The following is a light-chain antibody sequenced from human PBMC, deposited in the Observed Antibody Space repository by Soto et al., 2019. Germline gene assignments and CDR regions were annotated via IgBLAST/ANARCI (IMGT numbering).Light chain of an antibody. CDR2: RSH. V-gene: IGLV1-47*01. J-gene: IGLJ1*01. CDR1: SSNIGSNY. Sequence: QSVLTQPPSASGTPGQRVTISCSGSSSNIGSNYVSWFQHLPGTAPKVLIYRSHQRPSGVPDRFSGSKSGTSASLAISGLRSEGEADYYCASWDDSLRGYVFGTGTKLTVL. CDR3: ASWDDSLRGYV.